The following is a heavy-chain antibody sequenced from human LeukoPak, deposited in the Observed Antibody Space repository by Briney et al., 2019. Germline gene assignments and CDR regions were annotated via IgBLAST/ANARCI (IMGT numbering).Heavy chain of an antibody. J-gene: IGHJ4*02. CDR1: GYTFTNYY. CDR3: ARDQEGFDY. CDR2: IYPRDGST. V-gene: IGHV1-46*01. Sequence: ASVKVSCKASGYTFTNYYIHWVRQAPGQGLEWMGMIYPRDGSTSYAQKFQGRVTVTRDTSTSTVHMELSGLRSEDAAVYYCARDQEGFDYWGQGTLVTVSS.